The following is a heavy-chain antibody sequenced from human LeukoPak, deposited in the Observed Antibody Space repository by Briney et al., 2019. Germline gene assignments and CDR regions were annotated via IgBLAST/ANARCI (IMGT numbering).Heavy chain of an antibody. CDR3: ARSRVLRYFDWLDP. V-gene: IGHV6-1*01. CDR2: TYYRSKWYN. J-gene: IGHJ5*02. CDR1: GDSVSSKSAA. Sequence: SQTLSLTCTISGDSVSSKSAAWNWIRQSPSRGLEWLGRTYYRSKWYNDYAVSVKSRITINPDTSKNQFSLKLSSVTAADTAVYYCARSRVLRYFDWLDPWGQGTLVTVSS. D-gene: IGHD3-9*01.